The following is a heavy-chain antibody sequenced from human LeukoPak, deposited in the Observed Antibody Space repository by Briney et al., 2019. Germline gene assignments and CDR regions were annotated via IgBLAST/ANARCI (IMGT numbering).Heavy chain of an antibody. V-gene: IGHV3-7*01. CDR2: MIGDGSEI. J-gene: IGHJ4*02. Sequence: GGSLRLSCAASGFTFSNSWMTWVRQAPGKGLEWVASMIGDGSEIHYVDSVKGRFTISRDNAKNSLYLQMNSLRAEDTAVYYCARAQPVDTALGYWGQGTLVTVSS. CDR1: GFTFSNSW. D-gene: IGHD5-18*01. CDR3: ARAQPVDTALGY.